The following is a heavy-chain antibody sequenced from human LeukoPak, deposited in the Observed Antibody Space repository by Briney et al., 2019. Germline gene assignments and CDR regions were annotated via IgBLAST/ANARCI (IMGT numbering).Heavy chain of an antibody. CDR1: GGSISSYY. CDR3: AKDHDLYGDYFDY. V-gene: IGHV4-59*01. Sequence: SETLSLTCTVSGGSISSYYWSWIRQPPGKGLEWIGYIYYSGSTNYNPSLKSRVTISVDTSKNQFSLKLSSVTAADTALYYCAKDHDLYGDYFDYWGQGTLVTVSS. D-gene: IGHD4-17*01. CDR2: IYYSGST. J-gene: IGHJ4*02.